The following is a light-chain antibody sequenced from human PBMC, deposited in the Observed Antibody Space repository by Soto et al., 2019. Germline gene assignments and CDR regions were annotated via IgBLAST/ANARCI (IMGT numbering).Light chain of an antibody. J-gene: IGLJ1*01. Sequence: QSALTQPASVSGSPGQSITITCTGTSSDVGGYNYVSWYQQHPGKAPKLMIYDVTYRPSGVSNRFSGSKSGNTASLTISGLKAEDETDYYCSSYTSSNTYVFGTGTKLTVL. CDR1: SSDVGGYNY. V-gene: IGLV2-14*01. CDR3: SSYTSSNTYV. CDR2: DVT.